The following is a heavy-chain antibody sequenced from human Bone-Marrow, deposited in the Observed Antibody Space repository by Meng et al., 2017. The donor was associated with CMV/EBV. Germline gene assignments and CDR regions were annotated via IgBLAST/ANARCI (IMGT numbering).Heavy chain of an antibody. V-gene: IGHV1-2*02. CDR3: ALQLPNLN. Sequence: ASVKVSCKASGYTFTAYYIHWVRQAPGQGLEWMGWMNPNTGNTNYPQRFQGRVTMTSDRSISTAYLELSRLRSEDTAVYYCALQLPNLNWGQGTLVTVSS. D-gene: IGHD2-2*01. J-gene: IGHJ4*02. CDR2: MNPNTGNT. CDR1: GYTFTAYY.